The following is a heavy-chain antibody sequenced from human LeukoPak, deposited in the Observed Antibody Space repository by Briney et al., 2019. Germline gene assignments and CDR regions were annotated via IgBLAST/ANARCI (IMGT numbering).Heavy chain of an antibody. Sequence: SETLSLTCTVSGGSISGYYWSWIRQPPGKGLECIGYIYYSGSTNYNPSLKSRVTISLDTSKNQFSLKLSSVTTADTAVYYCARSVVTLYWYFDLWGRGTLVTVSS. J-gene: IGHJ2*01. CDR2: IYYSGST. D-gene: IGHD4-23*01. CDR3: ARSVVTLYWYFDL. V-gene: IGHV4-59*01. CDR1: GGSISGYY.